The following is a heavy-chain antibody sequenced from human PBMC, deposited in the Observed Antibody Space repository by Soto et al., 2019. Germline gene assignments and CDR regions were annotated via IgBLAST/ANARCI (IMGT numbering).Heavy chain of an antibody. D-gene: IGHD2-2*01. V-gene: IGHV4-30-4*01. CDR3: ARARKHCSSTSCYLSPFDYYYGMDV. CDR2: IYYSGST. J-gene: IGHJ6*02. Sequence: SETLSLTCTVSGGSISSGDYYWSWIRQPPGKGLEWIGYIYYSGSTYYNPSLKSRVTISVDTSKNQFSLKLSSVTAADTAVYYCARARKHCSSTSCYLSPFDYYYGMDVWGQGTTVTAP. CDR1: GGSISSGDYY.